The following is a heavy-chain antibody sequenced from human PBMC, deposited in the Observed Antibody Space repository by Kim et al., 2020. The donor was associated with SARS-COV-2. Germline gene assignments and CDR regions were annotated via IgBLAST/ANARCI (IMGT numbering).Heavy chain of an antibody. CDR2: ISWNSGSI. Sequence: GGSLRLSCAASGFTFDDYAMHWVRQAPGKGLEWVSGISWNSGSIGYADSVKGRFTISRDNAKNFLYLQMNSLRAEDTALYYCAKDGGGYSGYEQGYFDY. CDR1: GFTFDDYA. J-gene: IGHJ4*03. CDR3: AKDGGGYSGYEQGYFDY. D-gene: IGHD5-12*01. V-gene: IGHV3-9*01.